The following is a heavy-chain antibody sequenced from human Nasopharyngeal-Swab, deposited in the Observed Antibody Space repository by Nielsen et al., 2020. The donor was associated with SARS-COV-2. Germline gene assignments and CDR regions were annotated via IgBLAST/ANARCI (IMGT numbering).Heavy chain of an antibody. Sequence: GESLKISCAASGFTFTSYAFHWVRQAPGKGLEWVTVISYDGSNKYYADSVKGRFTISRDNSKNTLCVQMNSLRAEDTAVYYCARGGGTYTAIDYWGQGTLVTVSS. CDR2: ISYDGSNK. V-gene: IGHV3-30*04. J-gene: IGHJ4*02. CDR1: GFTFTSYA. D-gene: IGHD5-18*01. CDR3: ARGGGTYTAIDY.